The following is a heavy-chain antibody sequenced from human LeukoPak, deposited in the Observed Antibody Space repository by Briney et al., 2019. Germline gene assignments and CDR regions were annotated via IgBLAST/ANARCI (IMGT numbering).Heavy chain of an antibody. CDR1: GFTFSNYW. D-gene: IGHD6-6*01. J-gene: IGHJ3*02. Sequence: GRSLRLSCAASGFTFSNYWMSWVRQAPGKGLEWVANIMQDGSEKSYVDSVKGRFTISRDNAKNSLYLQMNILRAEDTAVYYCARVYSSSSGKAFDIWGQGTMVTVSS. CDR3: ARVYSSSSGKAFDI. CDR2: IMQDGSEK. V-gene: IGHV3-7*01.